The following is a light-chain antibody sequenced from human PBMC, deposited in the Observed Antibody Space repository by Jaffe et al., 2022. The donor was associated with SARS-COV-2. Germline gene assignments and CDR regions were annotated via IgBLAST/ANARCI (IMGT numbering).Light chain of an antibody. V-gene: IGKV1-12*01. Sequence: DIQMTQSPSSVSASVGDRVTITCRASQGISSWLAWYQETPGKAPKLLIYSASTLQSGVPSRFSGGGSGTEFTLSISSLQPEDFATYYCQQTSNYPFTFGPGTKVDVK. CDR3: QQTSNYPFT. CDR1: QGISSW. CDR2: SAS. J-gene: IGKJ3*01.